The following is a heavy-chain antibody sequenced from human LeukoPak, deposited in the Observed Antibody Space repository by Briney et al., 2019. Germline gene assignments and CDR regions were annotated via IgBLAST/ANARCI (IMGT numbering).Heavy chain of an antibody. Sequence: SETLSLTCAVYGESFSGYYWNWIRQPPGKGLEWIGEINHSGSTTNHNPSLKSRVTLSLDTSKNQFSLNLSSVTAADTAVYYCASSYSSSWYGGRFDPWGQGTLVTVSS. D-gene: IGHD6-13*01. CDR3: ASSYSSSWYGGRFDP. V-gene: IGHV4-34*01. J-gene: IGHJ5*02. CDR1: GESFSGYY. CDR2: INHSGSTT.